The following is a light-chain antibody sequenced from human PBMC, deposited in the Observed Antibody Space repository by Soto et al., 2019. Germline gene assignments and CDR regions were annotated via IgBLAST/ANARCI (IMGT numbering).Light chain of an antibody. Sequence: EILLTQSPGTLSLSPWERATVSFRASQSVSKNYLAWYQQKPGQAPRLLIYGASNRATGIPDRLSGSGSGTEFTLTISRMEPEDFAVYYCQQYGSSGTFGQGTKVDIK. V-gene: IGKV3-20*01. J-gene: IGKJ1*01. CDR3: QQYGSSGT. CDR2: GAS. CDR1: QSVSKNY.